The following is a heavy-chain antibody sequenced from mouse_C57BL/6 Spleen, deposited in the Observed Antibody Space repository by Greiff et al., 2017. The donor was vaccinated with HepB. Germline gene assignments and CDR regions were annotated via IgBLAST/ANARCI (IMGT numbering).Heavy chain of an antibody. CDR1: GFNIKDDY. V-gene: IGHV14-4*01. CDR2: IDPENGDT. CDR3: TTYSNYGEYYFDY. Sequence: EVQGVESGAELVRPGASVKLSCTASGFNIKDDYMHWVKQRPEQGLEWIGWIDPENGDTEYASKFQGKATITADTSSNTAYLQLSSLTSEDTAVYYCTTYSNYGEYYFDYWGQGTTLTVSS. J-gene: IGHJ2*01. D-gene: IGHD2-5*01.